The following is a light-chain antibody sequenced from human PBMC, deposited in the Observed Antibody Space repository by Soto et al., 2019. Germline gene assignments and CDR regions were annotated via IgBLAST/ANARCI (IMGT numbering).Light chain of an antibody. CDR1: SSDVGGYDY. J-gene: IGLJ2*01. Sequence: QSVLTQPRSVSGSPGQSVTISCTGTSSDVGGYDYVSWYQQHPGEAPKLIIYDVTERPSGVPDRFSGSRSGNTASLTISGLQAEDEADYYCSSYAGSNNLVFGGGTKLTVL. CDR2: DVT. V-gene: IGLV2-11*01. CDR3: SSYAGSNNLV.